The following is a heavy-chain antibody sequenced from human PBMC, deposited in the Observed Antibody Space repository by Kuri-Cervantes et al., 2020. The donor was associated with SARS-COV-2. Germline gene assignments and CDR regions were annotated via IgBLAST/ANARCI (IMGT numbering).Heavy chain of an antibody. J-gene: IGHJ2*01. CDR3: ARAFVRWGVAGHWYFDL. Sequence: LSLTCAASGFTFSSYAMHWVRQAPGKGLEWVAVISYDGSNKYYADSVKGRFTISRENAKNSLYLQMNSLRAGDTAVYYCARAFVRWGVAGHWYFDLWGRGTLVTVSS. CDR2: ISYDGSNK. D-gene: IGHD6-19*01. V-gene: IGHV3-30*14. CDR1: GFTFSSYA.